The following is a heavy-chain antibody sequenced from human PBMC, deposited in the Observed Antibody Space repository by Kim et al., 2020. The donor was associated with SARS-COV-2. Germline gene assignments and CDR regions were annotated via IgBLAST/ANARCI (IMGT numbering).Heavy chain of an antibody. CDR3: ARVPWNYVDYFDY. J-gene: IGHJ4*02. V-gene: IGHV3-30*01. Sequence: ADSVKGRFTISRDKSKNTLYLQMNSLRAEDTAVYYCARVPWNYVDYFDYWGQGTLVTVSS. D-gene: IGHD1-7*01.